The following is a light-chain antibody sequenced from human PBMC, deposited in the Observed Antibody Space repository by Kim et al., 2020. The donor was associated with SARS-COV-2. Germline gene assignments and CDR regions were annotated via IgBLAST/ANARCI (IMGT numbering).Light chain of an antibody. Sequence: VSPGERGTLTRRASQSVSSNLAWYQQKQGKDTRLLIYGASTRATGIPARFSGSGSGTEFTLTISSLQSEDFAVYYCQQYKNWTRTFGQGTKVDIK. CDR1: QSVSSN. V-gene: IGKV3-15*01. J-gene: IGKJ1*01. CDR2: GAS. CDR3: QQYKNWTRT.